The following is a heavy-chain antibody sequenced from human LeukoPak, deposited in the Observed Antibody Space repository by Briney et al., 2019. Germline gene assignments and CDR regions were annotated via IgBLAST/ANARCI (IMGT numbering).Heavy chain of an antibody. J-gene: IGHJ4*01. V-gene: IGHV3-23*01. CDR2: LSGSGITT. CDR1: RFTFSNSA. D-gene: IGHD6-19*01. CDR3: AKGIYSSGWSYFDY. Sequence: GGSLRLSCAASRFTFSNSAMSWVRQAPGKGLEWVSTLSGSGITTYYADSVKGRFTISRDNSKNTLYLQMNTLRAEDSALYYCAKGIYSSGWSYFDYWGHGTLVTVSS.